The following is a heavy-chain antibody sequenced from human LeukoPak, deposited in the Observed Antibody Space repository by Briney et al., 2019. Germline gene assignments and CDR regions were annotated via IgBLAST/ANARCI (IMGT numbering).Heavy chain of an antibody. CDR3: AAPHDYGDYGYYYYMDV. Sequence: PGGSLRLSCAASGFTFSSYSMNWVRQAPGKGLEWVPSISSSSSYIYYADSVKGRFTISRDNAKNSLYLQMNSLRAEDTAVYYCAAPHDYGDYGYYYYMDVWGKGTTVTVSS. CDR2: ISSSSSYI. J-gene: IGHJ6*03. CDR1: GFTFSSYS. D-gene: IGHD4-17*01. V-gene: IGHV3-21*01.